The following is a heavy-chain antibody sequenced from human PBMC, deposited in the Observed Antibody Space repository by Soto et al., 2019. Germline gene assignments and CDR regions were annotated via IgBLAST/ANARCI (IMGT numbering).Heavy chain of an antibody. J-gene: IGHJ6*02. CDR2: MNPNSGNT. V-gene: IGHV1-8*01. CDR3: ATIAAAGPYYYYGMDV. CDR1: GYTFTSYD. D-gene: IGHD6-13*01. Sequence: QVQLVQSGAEVKKPGASVKVSCKASGYTFTSYDINWVRQATGQGLEWMGWMNPNSGNTGYAQKFQGRVTMTRNTSISTAYMELSSLRSEDTAVYYCATIAAAGPYYYYGMDVWGQGTTVTVSS.